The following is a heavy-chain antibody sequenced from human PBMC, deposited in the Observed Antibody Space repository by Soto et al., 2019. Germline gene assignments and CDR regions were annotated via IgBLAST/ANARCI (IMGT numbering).Heavy chain of an antibody. J-gene: IGHJ6*02. CDR3: ARVITFNYYGMDV. CDR2: IYSGGST. Sequence: PGGSLRLSCAASGFTVSSNYMSWVRQAPGKGLEWVSVIYSGGSTYYADSVKGRFTISRDNSKNTLYLQMNSLRAEDTAVYYCARVITFNYYGMDVWGQGTTVTVSS. D-gene: IGHD3-16*01. CDR1: GFTVSSNY. V-gene: IGHV3-53*01.